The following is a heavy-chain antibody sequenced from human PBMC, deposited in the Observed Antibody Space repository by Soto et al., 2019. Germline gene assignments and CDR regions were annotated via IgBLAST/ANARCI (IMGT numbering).Heavy chain of an antibody. CDR3: ARGGGSGSYVGGYGMDV. Sequence: QVQLVQSGAEVKKPGASVKVSCKASGYTFTGYYMHWVRQAPGQGLEWMGWINPNSGGTNYAQKFQGRVTMTRHTSISTAYRELSRLRSDDTAVYYCARGGGSGSYVGGYGMDVWGQGTTVTVSS. CDR2: INPNSGGT. CDR1: GYTFTGYY. D-gene: IGHD3-10*01. V-gene: IGHV1-2*02. J-gene: IGHJ6*02.